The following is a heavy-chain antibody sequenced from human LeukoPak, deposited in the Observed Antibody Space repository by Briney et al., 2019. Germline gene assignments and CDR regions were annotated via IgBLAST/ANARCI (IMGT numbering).Heavy chain of an antibody. J-gene: IGHJ4*02. CDR3: AKDIDSSGYYGTLNY. D-gene: IGHD3-22*01. CDR1: GFTFSSYA. CDR2: ISGSGGST. Sequence: GSLRLSCAASGFTFSSYAMSWVRQAPGKGLEWASAISGSGGSTYYADSVKGRFTISRDNSKKTLYLQMNSLRAEDTAVYYCAKDIDSSGYYGTLNYWGQGTLVTVSS. V-gene: IGHV3-23*01.